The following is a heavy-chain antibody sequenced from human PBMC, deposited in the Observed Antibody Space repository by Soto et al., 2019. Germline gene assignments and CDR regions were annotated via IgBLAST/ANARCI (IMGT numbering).Heavy chain of an antibody. D-gene: IGHD3-10*01. V-gene: IGHV3-30*18. CDR1: GFTFSSFA. J-gene: IGHJ4*02. CDR2: ISHDGSNQ. CDR3: AKWSGGYSFDY. Sequence: QVQLVESGGGVVQPGRSLRLSCAASGFTFSSFAMHWVRQAPGKGLEWVAVISHDGSNQYYADSVKGRFTISRDHSQKTLYLQMNSLRAEDTALYSCAKWSGGYSFDYWGQGTLVTVSS.